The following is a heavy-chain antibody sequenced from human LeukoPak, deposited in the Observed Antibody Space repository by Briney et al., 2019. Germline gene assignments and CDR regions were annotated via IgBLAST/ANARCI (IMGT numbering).Heavy chain of an antibody. J-gene: IGHJ4*02. CDR1: GGSFSGYY. CDR2: INHYGST. D-gene: IGHD5-18*01. Sequence: PSETLSLTCAVYGGSFSGYYWNWIRQPPGKGLEWIGEINHYGSTKYSPSLKSRVTISGDTSKNQFSLRLNSVTAADTAVYYCARAYRAQLTFHSYHFFDFWGRGTLVTVSS. V-gene: IGHV4-34*01. CDR3: ARAYRAQLTFHSYHFFDF.